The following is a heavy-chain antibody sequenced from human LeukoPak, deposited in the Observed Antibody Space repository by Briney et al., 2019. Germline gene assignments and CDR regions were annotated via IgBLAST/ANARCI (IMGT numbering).Heavy chain of an antibody. CDR2: IYYSGST. CDR3: AREILDRSPRRFDP. D-gene: IGHD1-14*01. Sequence: SSETLSLTCTVSGGSISSYYWSWIRQPPGKGLEWIGYIYYSGSTNYNPSLKSRVTISVDTSENQFSLKLSSVTAADTAVYYCAREILDRSPRRFDPWGQGTLVTVSS. V-gene: IGHV4-59*01. J-gene: IGHJ5*02. CDR1: GGSISSYY.